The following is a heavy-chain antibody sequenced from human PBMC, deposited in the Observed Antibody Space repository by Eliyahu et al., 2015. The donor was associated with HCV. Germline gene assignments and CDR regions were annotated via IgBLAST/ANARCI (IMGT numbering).Heavy chain of an antibody. J-gene: IGHJ4*02. D-gene: IGHD3-3*01. CDR2: INPNSGGT. CDR1: XYTFTGYH. CDR3: GRDQEWNHDY. V-gene: IGHV1-2*02. Sequence: QVQLVQSGAEVKKPGASVKXSCKASXYTFTGYHIHWVRQAPGQGLEWMGWINPNSGGTNYAQKFQGRVTMTRDTSISTAYMELSRLRSDDTAVYYCGRDQEWNHDYWGQGTLVTVSS.